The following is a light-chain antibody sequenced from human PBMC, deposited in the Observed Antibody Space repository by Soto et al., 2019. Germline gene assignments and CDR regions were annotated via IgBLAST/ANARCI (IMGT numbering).Light chain of an antibody. CDR2: RYN. Sequence: QSVLTQPPSASGTPGQRVTISCSGSSSKIGSNYVYWYQQLPGPAPKLLIYRYNQRASGIPDRFSGSKSGTSASLAISGLRSEDEADYYCAAGYGRLSGSYVFGTGSKVTVL. CDR3: AAGYGRLSGSYV. V-gene: IGLV1-47*01. J-gene: IGLJ1*01. CDR1: SSKIGSNY.